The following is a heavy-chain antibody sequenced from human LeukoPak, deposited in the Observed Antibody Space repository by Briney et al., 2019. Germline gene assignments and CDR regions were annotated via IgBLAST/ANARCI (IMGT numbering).Heavy chain of an antibody. CDR2: IYPGDSDT. D-gene: IGHD6-19*01. V-gene: IGHV5-51*01. CDR3: ARHTGYSSGWHWFDP. CDR1: GYSFTSYW. Sequence: GESLKISCKGSGYSFTSYWIGWVRQMPGKGLEWMGIIYPGDSDTRYSPSFQGQVTISADKSISTAYLQWSSLKASDTAMYYCARHTGYSSGWHWFDPWGQGTLVTVSS. J-gene: IGHJ5*02.